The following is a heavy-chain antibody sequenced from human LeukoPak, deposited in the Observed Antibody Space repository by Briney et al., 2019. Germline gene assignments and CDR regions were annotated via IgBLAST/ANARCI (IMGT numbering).Heavy chain of an antibody. Sequence: GGSLRLSCAASGFTFSSYAMSWVRQAPGKGLEWVSAISGSGGSTYYADSVKGRFTISRDNSKNTLYLQMNSLRAEGTAVYYCAKDPHYYDSSGYFDWGQGTLVTVSS. J-gene: IGHJ4*02. V-gene: IGHV3-23*01. CDR3: AKDPHYYDSSGYFD. CDR1: GFTFSSYA. D-gene: IGHD3-22*01. CDR2: ISGSGGST.